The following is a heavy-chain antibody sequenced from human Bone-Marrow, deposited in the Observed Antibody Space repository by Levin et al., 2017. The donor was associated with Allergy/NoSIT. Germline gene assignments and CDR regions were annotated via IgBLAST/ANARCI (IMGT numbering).Heavy chain of an antibody. CDR2: ISKSSRSPTYI. Sequence: GGSLRLSCAASGFTFSSFNMHWFRQAPGTGLEWVSTISKSSRSPTYIYYADSVKGRFTISRDDAENSLFLPMCSLRVDDTATYYCARPSVNDAGDCHYWGRGTLVTVSS. CDR3: ARPSVNDAGDCHY. CDR1: GFTFSSFN. J-gene: IGHJ4*02. D-gene: IGHD2-21*02. V-gene: IGHV3-21*06.